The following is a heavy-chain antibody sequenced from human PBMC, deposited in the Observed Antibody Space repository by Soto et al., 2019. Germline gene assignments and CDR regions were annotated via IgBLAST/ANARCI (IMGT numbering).Heavy chain of an antibody. CDR3: ARDGRSLHWSYHDY. J-gene: IGHJ4*02. Sequence: PSETLSLTCTVSGGSITTNGHYWGWIRQPPGKGLEWTGTFHSSGITFYNPSLKSRVTMSVDTSKNQFSLKLSSVTAADTAVYYCARDGRSLHWSYHDYWGQGTLVTVAS. V-gene: IGHV4-39*07. CDR2: FHSSGIT. CDR1: GGSITTNGHY. D-gene: IGHD1-26*01.